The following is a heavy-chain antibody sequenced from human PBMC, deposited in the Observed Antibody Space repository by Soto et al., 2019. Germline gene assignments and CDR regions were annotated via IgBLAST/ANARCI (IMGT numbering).Heavy chain of an antibody. CDR1: GGSISSYY. D-gene: IGHD2-15*01. CDR2: IYYSGST. J-gene: IGHJ4*02. Sequence: SETLSLTCTVSGGSISSYYWSWIRQPPGKGLEWIGYIYYSGSTNYNPSLKSRVTISVDTSKNQFSLKMGSVTAADTAVYYCARARGARYFDYWGQGTLVTSPQ. V-gene: IGHV4-59*01. CDR3: ARARGARYFDY.